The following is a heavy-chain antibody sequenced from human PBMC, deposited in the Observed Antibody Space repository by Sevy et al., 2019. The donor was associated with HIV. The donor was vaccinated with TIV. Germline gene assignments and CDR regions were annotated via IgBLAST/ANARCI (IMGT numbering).Heavy chain of an antibody. J-gene: IGHJ4*02. Sequence: ASVKVSCKVSGYTLTDHYMYWLRQAPGQGLEWMGWISPTTGTTNYAQKFQGRVTLTRDTATSTAYMELNNLKSDDTAVYYCAKVVASTRMRSSDYFLDSGGQGTLVTVSS. CDR2: ISPTTGTT. CDR1: GYTLTDHY. D-gene: IGHD3-22*01. CDR3: AKVVASTRMRSSDYFLDS. V-gene: IGHV1-2*02.